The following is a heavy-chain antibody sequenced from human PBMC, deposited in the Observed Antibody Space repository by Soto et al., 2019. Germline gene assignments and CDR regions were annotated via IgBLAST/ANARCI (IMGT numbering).Heavy chain of an antibody. J-gene: IGHJ4*02. CDR2: IWSDGSHQ. D-gene: IGHD1-26*01. Sequence: VQLVESGGGAVQPGTSLRLSCGVSGLSFSVYGMHWVRPVPGKGLEWVEVIWSDGSHQIYADSVRGRFTISRDNSTHTLYLQMNSLRTEDTAIYDWATDRGSSAFYYWGQGTLVTVSS. V-gene: IGHV3-33*01. CDR3: ATDRGSSAFYY. CDR1: GLSFSVYG.